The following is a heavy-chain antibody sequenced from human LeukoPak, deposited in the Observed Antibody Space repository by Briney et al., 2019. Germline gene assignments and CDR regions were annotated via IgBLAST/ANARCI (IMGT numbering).Heavy chain of an antibody. CDR3: ARDTHCSSTSCYNAFDI. Sequence: GGSLRLSCAASGFTFSSYSMNWVRQAPGKGLEWVSSISSSSTYIYYADSLKGRLTISRDNAKNSLSLQMNSLRAEDTAVYYCARDTHCSSTSCYNAFDIWGQGTMVTVSS. J-gene: IGHJ3*02. V-gene: IGHV3-21*01. CDR2: ISSSSTYI. D-gene: IGHD2-2*02. CDR1: GFTFSSYS.